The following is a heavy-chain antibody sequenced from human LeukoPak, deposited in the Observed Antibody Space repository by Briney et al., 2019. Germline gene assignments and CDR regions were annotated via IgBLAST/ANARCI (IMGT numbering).Heavy chain of an antibody. Sequence: PGGSLRLSCAASGFTISTYTMNWIRQAPGKGVEWVSSIGSTSSDRYYADSVKGRFTISRDNAENSLYLQMNSLRDDDTAMYYCVNGDCRDYWGEGSRVTVSS. CDR1: GFTISTYT. V-gene: IGHV3-21*01. J-gene: IGHJ4*02. CDR3: VNGDCRDY. D-gene: IGHD2-21*02. CDR2: IGSTSSDR.